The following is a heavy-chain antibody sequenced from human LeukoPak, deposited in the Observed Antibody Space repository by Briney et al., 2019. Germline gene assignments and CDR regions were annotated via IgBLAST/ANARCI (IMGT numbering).Heavy chain of an antibody. CDR2: ISYDGSNK. D-gene: IGHD3-22*01. Sequence: PGRSLRLSCAASGFTFSSYAMHWVRQAPGKGLEWVAVISYDGSNKYYADSVKGRFTISRDNSKNTLYLQMNSLRAEDTAVYYCARDLYYDSSGYSQLDYWGQGTLVTVSS. CDR3: ARDLYYDSSGYSQLDY. CDR1: GFTFSSYA. V-gene: IGHV3-30-3*01. J-gene: IGHJ4*02.